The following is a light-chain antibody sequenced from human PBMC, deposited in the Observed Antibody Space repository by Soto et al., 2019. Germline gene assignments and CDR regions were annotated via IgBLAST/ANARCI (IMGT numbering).Light chain of an antibody. J-gene: IGKJ1*01. CDR3: QQFGTPPWT. Sequence: DIVLTQSPGTLSLSPGERATLSCRASQDVLNNYLAWFQRKPGQAPRLLISAISTRASGIPDRFSGSGSGTHFNLTISRLEPEDFAVYYCQQFGTPPWTFGQGTKVE. CDR2: AIS. CDR1: QDVLNNY. V-gene: IGKV3-20*01.